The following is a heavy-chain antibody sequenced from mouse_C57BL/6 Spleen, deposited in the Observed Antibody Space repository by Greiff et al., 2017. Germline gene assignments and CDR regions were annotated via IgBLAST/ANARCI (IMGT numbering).Heavy chain of an antibody. V-gene: IGHV1-31*01. Sequence: DVKLQESGPELVKPGASVKISCKASGYSFTGYYMHWVKQSHGNILDWIGYIYPYNGVSSYNQKFKGKATLTVDKSSSTAYMELRSLTSEDSAVYYCARDYGSTWFAYWGQGTLVTVSA. D-gene: IGHD1-1*01. J-gene: IGHJ3*01. CDR1: GYSFTGYY. CDR3: ARDYGSTWFAY. CDR2: IYPYNGVS.